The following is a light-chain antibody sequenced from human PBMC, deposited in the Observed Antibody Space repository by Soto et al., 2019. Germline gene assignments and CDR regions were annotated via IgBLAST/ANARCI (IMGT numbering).Light chain of an antibody. J-gene: IGKJ4*01. Sequence: EIVLTQSPGTXSXSPXXXATXXCRASQSVSGNYLAWYQQKPGQAPRLLISGASSRATGIPDRFSGSGSGTDFTLTISRLEPEDFAVYYCQQYGGSPLVTFGGGTKVEIK. CDR3: QQYGGSPLVT. CDR1: QSVSGNY. CDR2: GAS. V-gene: IGKV3-20*01.